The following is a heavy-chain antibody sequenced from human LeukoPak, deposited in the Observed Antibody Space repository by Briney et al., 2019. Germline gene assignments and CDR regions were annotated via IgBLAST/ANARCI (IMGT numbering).Heavy chain of an antibody. Sequence: SETLSLTCTVSGGSISSGGYYWSWIRQPPGKGLEWIGYIYHSETTYYNPSLKSRVTISVDTSKNQFSLKLSSVTAADTAVYYCARAPYSGSYYVGYFVDYWGQGTLVTVSS. J-gene: IGHJ4*02. V-gene: IGHV4-30-2*01. CDR1: GGSISSGGYY. CDR2: IYHSETT. D-gene: IGHD1-26*01. CDR3: ARAPYSGSYYVGYFVDY.